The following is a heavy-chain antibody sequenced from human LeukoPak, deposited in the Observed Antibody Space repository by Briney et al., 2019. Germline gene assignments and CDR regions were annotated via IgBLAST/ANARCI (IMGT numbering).Heavy chain of an antibody. CDR3: AREYCSSTSCLDY. CDR2: INPNSGGT. V-gene: IGHV1-2*02. Sequence: ASVKVSCKASGYTFTGYYMHWVRQAPGQGLEWMGWINPNSGGTNYAQKFQGRVTMTRDTSISTAYMELSRLRSDDTAVYYCAREYCSSTSCLDYWGQGTLVTVSS. D-gene: IGHD2-2*01. J-gene: IGHJ4*02. CDR1: GYTFTGYY.